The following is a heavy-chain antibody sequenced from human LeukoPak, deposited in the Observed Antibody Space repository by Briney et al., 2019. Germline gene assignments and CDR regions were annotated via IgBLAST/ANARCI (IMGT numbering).Heavy chain of an antibody. CDR1: GFTFSSYG. CDR2: ISYDGSNK. J-gene: IGHJ4*02. Sequence: GGSLRLSCAASGFTFSSYGMHWVRQAPGKGLEWVAVISYDGSNKYYADSVKGRFTISRDNSKNTLYLQMNSLRAEDTAVYYCAKGGGYCSSTSCYIPYGIDYWGQGTLVTVSS. CDR3: AKGGGYCSSTSCYIPYGIDY. D-gene: IGHD2-2*02. V-gene: IGHV3-30*18.